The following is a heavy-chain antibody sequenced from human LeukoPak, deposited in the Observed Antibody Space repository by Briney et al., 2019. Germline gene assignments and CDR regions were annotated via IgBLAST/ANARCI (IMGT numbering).Heavy chain of an antibody. CDR3: ARVGVIAVARGKFDY. V-gene: IGHV4-34*01. Sequence: PSETLSLTCAVYGGSFSGYYWSWIRQPPGKGLEWIGEINHSGSTNYNPSLKSRVTISVDTSKNQFSLKLSSVTAADTAVYYCARVGVIAVARGKFDYWGQGTLVTVSS. J-gene: IGHJ4*02. CDR1: GGSFSGYY. D-gene: IGHD6-19*01. CDR2: INHSGST.